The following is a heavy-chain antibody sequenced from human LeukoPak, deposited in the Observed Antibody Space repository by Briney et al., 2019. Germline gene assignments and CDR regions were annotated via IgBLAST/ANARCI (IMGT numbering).Heavy chain of an antibody. CDR2: ISSSSSYI. D-gene: IGHD2-2*01. V-gene: IGHV3-21*01. CDR3: ARDRVGGVVPAAHFMDV. CDR1: GFTFSSYS. Sequence: GGSLRLSCAASGFTFSSYSVNWVRQAPGKGLEWVSSISSSSSYIYYADSVKGRFTISRDNAKNSLYLQMNSLRAEDTAVYYCARDRVGGVVPAAHFMDVWGKGTTVTVSS. J-gene: IGHJ6*03.